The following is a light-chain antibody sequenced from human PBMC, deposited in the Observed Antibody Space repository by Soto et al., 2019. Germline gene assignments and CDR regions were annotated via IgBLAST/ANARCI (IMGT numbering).Light chain of an antibody. J-gene: IGKJ1*01. CDR2: GTS. CDR3: QQYVSWT. V-gene: IGKV3-20*01. Sequence: EIVLTQSPGTLSVSPGERATLSCRASQTISSNYLAWYQQKPGQAPSLLIYGTSSRATGIPDRFSGSGSGTDFSLTSRILEPEDPAIYYCQQYVSWTFGQGTKVEIK. CDR1: QTISSNY.